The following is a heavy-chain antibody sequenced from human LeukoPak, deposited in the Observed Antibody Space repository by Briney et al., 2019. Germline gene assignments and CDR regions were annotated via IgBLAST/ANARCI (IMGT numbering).Heavy chain of an antibody. CDR2: IYYSGST. J-gene: IGHJ6*03. V-gene: IGHV4-61*01. D-gene: IGHD2-15*01. Sequence: SETLSLTCTVSGGSISSSSYYWSWIRQPPGKGLEWIGYIYYSGSTNYNPSLKSRVTISVDTSKNQFSLKLSSATAADTAVYYCARSVEGYCSGGSCYSYYYYMDVWGKGTTVTVSS. CDR1: GGSISSSSYY. CDR3: ARSVEGYCSGGSCYSYYYYMDV.